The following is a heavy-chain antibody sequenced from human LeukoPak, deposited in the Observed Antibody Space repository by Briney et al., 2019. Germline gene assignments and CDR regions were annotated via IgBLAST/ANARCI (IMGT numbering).Heavy chain of an antibody. J-gene: IGHJ5*02. V-gene: IGHV1-2*02. CDR1: GYTFTGYY. CDR2: INPNSGGT. D-gene: IGHD6-13*01. CDR3: ARDLRGYSSSWLFDP. Sequence: ASVKVSCKASGYTFTGYYMHWVRQAPGRGLEWMGWINPNSGGTNYAQKFQGRVTMTRDTSISTAYMELSRLRSDDTAVYYCARDLRGYSSSWLFDPWGQGTLVTVSS.